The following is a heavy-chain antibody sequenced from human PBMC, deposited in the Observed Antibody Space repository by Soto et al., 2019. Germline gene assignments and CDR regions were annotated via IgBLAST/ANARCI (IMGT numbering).Heavy chain of an antibody. CDR3: ARDGPYYYASRMDV. CDR2: LHSGGDK. D-gene: IGHD3-10*01. V-gene: IGHV3-53*04. CDR1: GIPXSSNY. Sequence: EVQLVESGGGLVQPGGSLRLSCVASGIPXSSNYMTWVRQAPGKGLEWVSVLHSGGDKYYANSVKGRFTISRHDSTNTLFLQMNSLTAEETAVYYCARDGPYYYASRMDVWGQGTTVTVSS. J-gene: IGHJ6*02.